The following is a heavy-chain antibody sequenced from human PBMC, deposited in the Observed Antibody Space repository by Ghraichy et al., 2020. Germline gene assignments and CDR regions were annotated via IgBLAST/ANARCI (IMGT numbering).Heavy chain of an antibody. CDR1: GFSLSNAW. Sequence: GGSLRLSCAASGFSLSNAWMNWVRQAPGKGLEWIARIRDKSNGEPTEYAAPVKGRFIVSRDDSENTLYLQMNSLKTEDTAVYYCTMFLEWSSDYWGQGTLVTVSS. D-gene: IGHD3-3*01. V-gene: IGHV3-15*01. CDR3: TMFLEWSSDY. J-gene: IGHJ4*02. CDR2: IRDKSNGEPT.